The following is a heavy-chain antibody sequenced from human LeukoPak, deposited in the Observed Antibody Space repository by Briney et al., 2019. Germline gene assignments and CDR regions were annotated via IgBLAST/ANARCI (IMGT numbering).Heavy chain of an antibody. J-gene: IGHJ4*02. D-gene: IGHD3-3*01. V-gene: IGHV5-51*01. CDR1: GYSFTSYW. CDR3: ARPHYDFWSGYPYYFDY. CDR2: IYPGDSDT. Sequence: GGSLKISCKGSGYSFTSYWIGWVRQMPGKGLEWMGIIYPGDSDTRYSLSFQGQVTISADKSISTAYLQWSSLKASDSAMYYCARPHYDFWSGYPYYFDYWGQGTLVTVSS.